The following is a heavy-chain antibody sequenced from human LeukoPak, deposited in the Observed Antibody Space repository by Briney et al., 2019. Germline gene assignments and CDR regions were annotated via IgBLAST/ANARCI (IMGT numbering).Heavy chain of an antibody. CDR3: AKDMTTVVTPYYYYYMDV. CDR2: ISESGAHT. D-gene: IGHD4-23*01. Sequence: PGGSLRLSCAASGFTFSYYSMNWVRQAPGKGLEWVSSISESGAHTFYADSVKGRFIVSRDNAQNSLYPEMNSLRLEDTAVYYCAKDMTTVVTPYYYYYMDVWGKGTPVTVSS. J-gene: IGHJ6*03. V-gene: IGHV3-21*06. CDR1: GFTFSYYS.